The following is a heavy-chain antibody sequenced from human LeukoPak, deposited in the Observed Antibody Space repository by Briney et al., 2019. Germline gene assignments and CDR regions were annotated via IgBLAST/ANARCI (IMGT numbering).Heavy chain of an antibody. Sequence: GGSLRLSCAVSGFTVSSNYMSWVRQAPGKGLEWVSVLYNGGNTYYADSVKGRFTVSRDNSKNTLYLQINSLRAEDTAVYYCARDSWNYYGMDVWGQGTTVTVSS. CDR3: ARDSWNYYGMDV. CDR2: LYNGGNT. V-gene: IGHV3-53*01. CDR1: GFTVSSNY. D-gene: IGHD2-15*01. J-gene: IGHJ6*02.